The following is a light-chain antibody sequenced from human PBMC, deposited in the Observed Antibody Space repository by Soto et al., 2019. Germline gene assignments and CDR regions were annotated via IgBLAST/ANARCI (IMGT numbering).Light chain of an antibody. Sequence: VSTQTPSTVSLSPWARATLSCMASQSVSSYLAWYQQKPGQAPRLLIYDASNRATGIPARFSGSVSGTDFTLTISSLEPEDFAVYYCQQRSNWPPITVGQGTRLEIK. CDR1: QSVSSY. J-gene: IGKJ5*01. CDR3: QQRSNWPPIT. CDR2: DAS. V-gene: IGKV3-11*01.